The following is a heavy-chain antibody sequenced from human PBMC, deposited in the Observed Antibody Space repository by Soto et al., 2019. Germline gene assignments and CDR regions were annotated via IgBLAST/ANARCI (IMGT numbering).Heavy chain of an antibody. V-gene: IGHV1-8*01. CDR3: ARAQYYYDSSGYSFDP. CDR2: MNPNSGNT. D-gene: IGHD3-22*01. J-gene: IGHJ5*02. CDR1: GYTFTSYD. Sequence: ASVKVSCKASGYTFTSYDVNWVRQATGQGLEWMGWMNPNSGNTGYAQKFQGRVTMTRNTSISTAYMELSSLKSEDTAVYYCARAQYYYDSSGYSFDPWGQGTLVTVSS.